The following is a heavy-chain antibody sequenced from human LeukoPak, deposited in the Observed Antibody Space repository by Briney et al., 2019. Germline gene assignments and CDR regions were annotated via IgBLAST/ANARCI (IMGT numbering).Heavy chain of an antibody. V-gene: IGHV1-2*02. J-gene: IGHJ4*02. D-gene: IGHD2-15*01. Sequence: GASVKLSCKASGYTFTGYYMHWVRQAPGQGLEYMGWINPNSGDTNHAQNFQGRVTLTRDTSISTAYMGLSSLRSDDSALYYCAGEYCSGGTCRQGFDYWGQGTLVTVSS. CDR2: INPNSGDT. CDR3: AGEYCSGGTCRQGFDY. CDR1: GYTFTGYY.